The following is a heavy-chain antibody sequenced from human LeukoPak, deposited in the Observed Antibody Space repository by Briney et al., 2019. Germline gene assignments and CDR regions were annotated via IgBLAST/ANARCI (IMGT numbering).Heavy chain of an antibody. J-gene: IGHJ4*02. D-gene: IGHD4-17*01. CDR3: ASTPRDGDLDY. Sequence: SETLSLTCTVSGGSISSGDYYWRWIRQPPGKGLEWIGYIYYSGSTYYNPSLKSRVTISVDTSKNQFSLKLSSVTAADTAVYYCASTPRDGDLDYWGQGTLVTVSS. V-gene: IGHV4-30-4*01. CDR1: GGSISSGDYY. CDR2: IYYSGST.